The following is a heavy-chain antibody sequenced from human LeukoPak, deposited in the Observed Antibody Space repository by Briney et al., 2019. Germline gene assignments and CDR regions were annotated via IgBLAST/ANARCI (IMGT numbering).Heavy chain of an antibody. Sequence: RSSETLSLTCAVYGGSFSGYYWSWIRQPPGKGLEWIGEINHSGSTNYNPSLKSRVTISVDTSKNQFSLKLSSVTAADTAVYYCARSPGFYSNGKFDYWGQGTLVTVSS. CDR2: INHSGST. CDR1: GGSFSGYY. V-gene: IGHV4-34*01. D-gene: IGHD6-25*01. J-gene: IGHJ4*02. CDR3: ARSPGFYSNGKFDY.